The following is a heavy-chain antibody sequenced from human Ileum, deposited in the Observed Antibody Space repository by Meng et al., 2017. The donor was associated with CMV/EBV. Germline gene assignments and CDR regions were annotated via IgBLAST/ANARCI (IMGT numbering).Heavy chain of an antibody. CDR1: GFTFSGYA. D-gene: IGHD2-2*01. Sequence: QVELGESGGGVVQSGRSLRLSCGASGFTFSGYAMHWVRQAPGKGLEWVADISYDGSNQYYGDSVKGRFTITRDNSKNTLYLQMNSLTTEDTAVYYCVRDRGSTTYYFDYWGQGTLVTVSS. CDR2: ISYDGSNQ. CDR3: VRDRGSTTYYFDY. V-gene: IGHV3-30*04. J-gene: IGHJ4*02.